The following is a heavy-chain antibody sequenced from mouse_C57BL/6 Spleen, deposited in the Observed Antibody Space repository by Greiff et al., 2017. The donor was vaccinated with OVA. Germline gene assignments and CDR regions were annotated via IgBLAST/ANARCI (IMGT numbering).Heavy chain of an antibody. CDR3: AHTVNYGSSYRYAMDY. V-gene: IGHV1-53*01. Sequence: VQLQQSGTELVKPGASVKLSCKASGYTFTSYWMHWVKQRPGQGLEWIGNINPSNGGTNYNEKFKSKATLTVDKSSSTAYMQLSSLTSEDSAVYYCAHTVNYGSSYRYAMDYWGQGTSVTVSS. D-gene: IGHD1-1*01. CDR1: GYTFTSYW. J-gene: IGHJ4*01. CDR2: INPSNGGT.